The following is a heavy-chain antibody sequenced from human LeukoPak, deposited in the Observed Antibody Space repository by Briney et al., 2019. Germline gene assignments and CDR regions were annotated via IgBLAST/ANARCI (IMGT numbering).Heavy chain of an antibody. CDR1: GGSISSYY. V-gene: IGHV4-4*07. Sequence: KPSETLSLTCTVSGGSISSYYWSWIRQPAGQGLEWIGRIYTSGSTNYNPSLKSRVTMSVDTSKNQFSLKLSSVTAADTAVYYCAREAVLMVRGPTRYFDYWGQGTLVTVSS. CDR2: IYTSGST. CDR3: AREAVLMVRGPTRYFDY. D-gene: IGHD3-10*01. J-gene: IGHJ4*02.